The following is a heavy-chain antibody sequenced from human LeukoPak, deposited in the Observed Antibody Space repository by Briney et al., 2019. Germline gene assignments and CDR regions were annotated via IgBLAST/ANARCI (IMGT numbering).Heavy chain of an antibody. CDR1: GFTFSRHG. CDR3: AKDLNYYDSSGYWPYYYYYYYMDV. CDR2: MSKDGATI. Sequence: PGGSLRLSCAASGFTFSRHGMHWARHAPGKGLKWVAGMSKDGATIRYEGSVEGRFTISRDNSKNTVYLQMNSLRAEDTAVYYCAKDLNYYDSSGYWPYYYYYYYMDVWGKGTTVTISS. V-gene: IGHV3-30*18. D-gene: IGHD3-22*01. J-gene: IGHJ6*03.